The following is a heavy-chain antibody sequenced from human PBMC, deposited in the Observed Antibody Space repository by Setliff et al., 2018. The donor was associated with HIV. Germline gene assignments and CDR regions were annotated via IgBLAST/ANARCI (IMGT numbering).Heavy chain of an antibody. CDR2: ISAYNGNT. CDR1: GYTFTSYD. V-gene: IGHV1-18*01. D-gene: IGHD3-22*01. CDR3: AGEIGDYYDSSGYYPPTDYYYGMDV. Sequence: ASVKVSCKASGYTFTSYDISWVRQAPGQGLEWMGWISAYNGNTNYAQKLQGRVTMTTDTSASTAYMELGSLRSDDTAVYYCAGEIGDYYDSSGYYPPTDYYYGMDVWGQGTTVTVSS. J-gene: IGHJ6*02.